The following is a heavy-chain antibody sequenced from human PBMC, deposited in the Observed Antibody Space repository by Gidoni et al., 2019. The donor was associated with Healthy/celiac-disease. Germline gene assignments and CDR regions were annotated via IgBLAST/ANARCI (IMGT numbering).Heavy chain of an antibody. Sequence: QLQLQESGPGLVKPSETLSLTCTVSGGSISSSSYYWGWIRQPPGKGLEWIGSIYYSGSTYYNPSLKSRVTISVDTSKNQFSLKLSSVTAADTAVYYCARVGLAASIFGVVTERFDYWGQGTLVTVSS. J-gene: IGHJ4*02. CDR3: ARVGLAASIFGVVTERFDY. CDR2: IYYSGST. V-gene: IGHV4-39*07. D-gene: IGHD3-3*01. CDR1: GGSISSSSYY.